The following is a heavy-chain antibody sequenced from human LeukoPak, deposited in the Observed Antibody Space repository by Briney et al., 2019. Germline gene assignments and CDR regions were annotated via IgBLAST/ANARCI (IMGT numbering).Heavy chain of an antibody. D-gene: IGHD3-10*01. CDR1: VGSCSGYY. CDR2: INHSGST. J-gene: IGHJ4*02. CDR3: ARLGYYGSGARSYLLTNRNRHFDY. Sequence: SETLSLTCAVYVGSCSGYYWSWIRQPPGKGLEWIGEINHSGSTNYNPSLKSRVTISVDTSKNQFSLKLSSVTAADTAVYYCARLGYYGSGARSYLLTNRNRHFDYWGQGTLVTVSS. V-gene: IGHV4-34*01.